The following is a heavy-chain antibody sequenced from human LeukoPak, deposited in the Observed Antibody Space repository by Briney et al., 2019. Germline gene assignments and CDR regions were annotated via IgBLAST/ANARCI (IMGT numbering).Heavy chain of an antibody. J-gene: IGHJ4*02. CDR3: AKAYGRYYDSSGYSDY. CDR1: AFSLNAYN. CDR2: ISYTGTYI. V-gene: IGHV3-21*01. Sequence: GGSLRLSCAASAFSLNAYNTNWVRQAPGKGLEWVSSISYTGTYIYYADSVKGRFTISRDNSKNTLYLQMNSLRAEDTAVYYCAKAYGRYYDSSGYSDYWGQGTLVTVSS. D-gene: IGHD3-22*01.